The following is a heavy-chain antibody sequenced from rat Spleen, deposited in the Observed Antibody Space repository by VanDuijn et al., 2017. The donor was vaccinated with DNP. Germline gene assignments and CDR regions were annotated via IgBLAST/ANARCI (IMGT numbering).Heavy chain of an antibody. CDR3: TTGGHYFDY. CDR2: MSSDGGIT. CDR1: GFTFTDYY. V-gene: IGHV5-20*01. Sequence: EVQLVESGGGSVQPGGSLRLSCAASGFTFTDYYMAWVRQTPTKGLEWVAYMSSDGGITNYGDSVKGRFTISRDNAKSTLYLQMNSLRSEDMATYYCTTGGHYFDYWGQGVVVTVSS. J-gene: IGHJ2*01.